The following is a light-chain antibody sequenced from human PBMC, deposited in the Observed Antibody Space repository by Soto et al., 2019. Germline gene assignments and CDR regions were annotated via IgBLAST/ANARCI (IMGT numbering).Light chain of an antibody. CDR1: QGIRNE. V-gene: IGKV1-17*01. J-gene: IGKJ1*01. Sequence: DIQMTQSPSSLSASVGDRVTITCRASQGIRNELGWFQQKPGKAPKRLIYVASKLQSGVPSRFSGSGSGTEFTLTISSLQPEDFATYYCLQHNSYPRTFGQGTKVEIK. CDR2: VAS. CDR3: LQHNSYPRT.